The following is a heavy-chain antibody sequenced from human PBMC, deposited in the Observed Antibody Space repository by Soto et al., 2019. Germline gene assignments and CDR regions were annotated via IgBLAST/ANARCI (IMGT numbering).Heavy chain of an antibody. CDR3: AGGIVATTKGHFDY. D-gene: IGHD1-26*01. V-gene: IGHV4-34*01. CDR1: GGSFSNYY. CDR2: INHSGRT. Sequence: SETLSLTCAVYGGSFSNYYWNWIRQPPGKGLEWIGGINHSGRTNYNPSLKSRLTISVDTSKNQFSLQLTSVTAADTAVYYCAGGIVATTKGHFDYWGHGTLVTVSS. J-gene: IGHJ4*01.